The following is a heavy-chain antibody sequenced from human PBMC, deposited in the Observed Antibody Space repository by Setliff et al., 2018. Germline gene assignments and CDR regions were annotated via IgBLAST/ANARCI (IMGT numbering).Heavy chain of an antibody. D-gene: IGHD3-22*01. V-gene: IGHV3-7*03. J-gene: IGHJ3*02. CDR1: GFTFSSYW. CDR3: ARDRISRYYDSGAHAFDI. CDR2: IKRDGREI. Sequence: SGGSLRLSCAASGFTFSSYWMSWVRQAPGKGLEWVANIKRDGREIYYVDSVKGRFTIAGDNAKNSLYLQMNSLRAEDTAVYYCARDRISRYYDSGAHAFDIWGQGTMVTVSS.